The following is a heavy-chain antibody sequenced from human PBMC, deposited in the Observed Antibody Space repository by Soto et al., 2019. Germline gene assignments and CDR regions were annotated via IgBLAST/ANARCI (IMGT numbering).Heavy chain of an antibody. CDR1: GFTFSNYA. V-gene: IGHV3-30-3*01. D-gene: IGHD5-18*01. J-gene: IGHJ4*02. CDR3: ARGPIGDAAMVTNYFDY. Sequence: QVQLVESGGGVVQPGRSLRLSCAASGFTFSNYAIHWVRQAPGKGLEWVAVLSYDGNNIDYADSVKGRFTVSRDNSKNTLFLQMNSLRAEDTALYYCARGPIGDAAMVTNYFDYWGQGTLVTVSS. CDR2: LSYDGNNI.